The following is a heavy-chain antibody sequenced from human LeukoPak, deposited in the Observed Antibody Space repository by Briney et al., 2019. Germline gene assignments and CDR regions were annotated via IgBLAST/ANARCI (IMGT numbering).Heavy chain of an antibody. J-gene: IGHJ4*02. CDR3: ARGRFCSSTSCSHFDI. CDR2: IKQDGSEE. D-gene: IGHD2-2*01. CDR1: GLTSNSYW. V-gene: IGHV3-7*01. Sequence: GGSLRLSCATFGLTSNSYWMSWVRQAPGKGLEWVANIKQDGSEEYYVDSVKGRFTISRDNAKNSLFLQMNSLRAEDTAVYYCARGRFCSSTSCSHFDIWGQGTLVTVSS.